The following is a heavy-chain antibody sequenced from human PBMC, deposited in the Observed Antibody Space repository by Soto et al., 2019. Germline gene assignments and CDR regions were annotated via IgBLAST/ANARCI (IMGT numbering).Heavy chain of an antibody. D-gene: IGHD3-3*01. Sequence: GGSLRLSCAASGFTFSSYAMHWVRQAPGKGLEWVAVISYDGSNKYYADSVKGRFTISRDNSKNTLYLQMNSLRAEDTAVYYCARDGRAYWGVVITVLGLYGMDVWGQGTTVTVS. CDR3: ARDGRAYWGVVITVLGLYGMDV. V-gene: IGHV3-30-3*01. J-gene: IGHJ6*02. CDR2: ISYDGSNK. CDR1: GFTFSSYA.